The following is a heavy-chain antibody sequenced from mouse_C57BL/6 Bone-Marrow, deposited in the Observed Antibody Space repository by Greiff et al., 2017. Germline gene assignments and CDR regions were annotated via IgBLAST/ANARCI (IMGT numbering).Heavy chain of an antibody. J-gene: IGHJ2*01. CDR2: IYPGDGDT. V-gene: IGHV1-80*01. Sequence: LEESGAELVKPGASVKISCKASGYAFSSYWMNWVKQRPGKGLEWIGQIYPGDGDTNYNGKFKGKATLTADKSSSTAYMQLSSLTSEDSAVYFCARRVDSSGFYFDYWGQGTTLTVSS. CDR3: ARRVDSSGFYFDY. D-gene: IGHD3-2*02. CDR1: GYAFSSYW.